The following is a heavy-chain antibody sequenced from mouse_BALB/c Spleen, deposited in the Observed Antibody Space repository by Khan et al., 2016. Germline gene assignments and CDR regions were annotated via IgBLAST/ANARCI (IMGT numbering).Heavy chain of an antibody. V-gene: IGHV14-3*02. J-gene: IGHJ4*01. CDR3: ARSSFITKGMDY. CDR2: IDPANGNT. Sequence: EVQLQESGAELVKPGASVKLSCTASGFNIKDTYMHWVKQRPEQGLEWIGRIDPANGNTKYDPKFQGKATITADTSSNTAYLQLSSLTSEDTAVYYCARSSFITKGMDYWGQGTAVIVSS. CDR1: GFNIKDTY. D-gene: IGHD1-1*01.